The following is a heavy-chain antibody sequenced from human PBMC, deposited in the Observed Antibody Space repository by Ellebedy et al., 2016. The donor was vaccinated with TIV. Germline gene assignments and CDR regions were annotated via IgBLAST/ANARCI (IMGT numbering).Heavy chain of an antibody. D-gene: IGHD3-22*01. V-gene: IGHV1-69*06. CDR1: GGTFSNYA. CDR2: IIPIFGTA. Sequence: ASVKVSCKASGGTFSNYAISWVRQAPGQGLEWMGRIIPIFGTADYAQKFQGRVTMTADKSTSTGYMELSSLRSEDTAVYYCASRNDSSGYYYVLAFEYWGQGTLVNVSS. J-gene: IGHJ4*02. CDR3: ASRNDSSGYYYVLAFEY.